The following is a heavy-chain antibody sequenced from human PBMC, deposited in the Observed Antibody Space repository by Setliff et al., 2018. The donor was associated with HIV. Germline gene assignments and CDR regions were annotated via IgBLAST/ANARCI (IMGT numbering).Heavy chain of an antibody. D-gene: IGHD1-26*01. CDR2: VYFSGST. CDR3: ARGFGSLDP. J-gene: IGHJ5*02. V-gene: IGHV4-4*07. Sequence: SETLSLTCTVSGGSISRYYWSWIRQPAGKGLEWIGRVYFSGSTNYNPSLKSRVTISLDTSKNRFSLNLRSVTAADTAVYYCARGFGSLDPWGKGTLVTVSS. CDR1: GGSISRYY.